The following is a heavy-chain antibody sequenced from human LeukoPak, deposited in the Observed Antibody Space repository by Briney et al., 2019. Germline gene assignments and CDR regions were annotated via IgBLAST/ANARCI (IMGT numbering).Heavy chain of an antibody. CDR1: GGSISSSSYY. J-gene: IGHJ4*02. Sequence: PSETLSLTCTVSGGSISSSSYYWGWIRQPPGKGLEWIGSIYYSGSTYYNPSLKSRVTISVDTSKNQFSLKLSSVTAADTAVYYCARASSSSWYYFDYWGQGTLVTVSS. CDR2: IYYSGST. D-gene: IGHD6-13*01. V-gene: IGHV4-39*07. CDR3: ARASSSSWYYFDY.